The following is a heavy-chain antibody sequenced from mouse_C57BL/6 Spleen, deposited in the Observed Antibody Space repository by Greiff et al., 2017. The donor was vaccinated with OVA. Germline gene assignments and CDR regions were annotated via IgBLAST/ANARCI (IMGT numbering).Heavy chain of an antibody. V-gene: IGHV5-16*01. J-gene: IGHJ2*01. CDR1: GFTFSDYY. CDR2: INYDGSST. Sequence: EVKLVESEGGLVQPGSSMKLSCTASGFTFSDYYMAWVRQVPEKGLEWVANINYDGSSTYYLDSLKSRFIISRDNAKNILYLQMSSLKSEDTATYYCARGGPFYFDYWGQGTTLTVSS. CDR3: ARGGPFYFDY.